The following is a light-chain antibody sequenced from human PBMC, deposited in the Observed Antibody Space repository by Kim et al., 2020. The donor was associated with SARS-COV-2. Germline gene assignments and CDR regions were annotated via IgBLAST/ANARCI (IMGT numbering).Light chain of an antibody. CDR2: SNN. J-gene: IGLJ2*01. CDR3: AAWDDSLNGVV. V-gene: IGLV1-44*01. CDR1: SSNIGSNT. Sequence: ELTQPPSASGTPGQRVTISCSGSSSNIGSNTVNWYQQLPGTAPKLLIYSNNQRPSGVPDRFSGSKSGTSASLAISGLQSEDEADYYCAAWDDSLNGVVFGGGTQLTVL.